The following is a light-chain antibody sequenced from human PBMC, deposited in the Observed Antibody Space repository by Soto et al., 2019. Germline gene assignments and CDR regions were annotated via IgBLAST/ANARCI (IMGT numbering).Light chain of an antibody. J-gene: IGKJ1*01. CDR3: QQYGSSPSWI. CDR1: QSCSCT. V-gene: IGKV3-20*01. Sequence: EIVMPQKSAPLPVSLRVRVTLSCRSSQSCSCTVAWHHHKPVKAPRLLIYGASSRATGIPDRFSGSGSGTYFTLTISRLEPEDLAVYDCQQYGSSPSWIFGQGTKG. CDR2: GAS.